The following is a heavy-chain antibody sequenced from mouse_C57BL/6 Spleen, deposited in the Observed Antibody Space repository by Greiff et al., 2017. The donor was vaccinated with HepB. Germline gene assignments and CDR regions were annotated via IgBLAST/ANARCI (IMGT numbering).Heavy chain of an antibody. D-gene: IGHD2-5*01. Sequence: EVQLQQSGPELVKPGASVKISCKASGYTFTDYYMNWVKQSHGKSLEWIGDINPNNGGTSYNQKFKGKATLTVDKSSSTAYMELRSLTSEDSAVYYCARWSYSNYNAMDYWGQGTSVTVSS. CDR3: ARWSYSNYNAMDY. CDR1: GYTFTDYY. J-gene: IGHJ4*01. V-gene: IGHV1-26*01. CDR2: INPNNGGT.